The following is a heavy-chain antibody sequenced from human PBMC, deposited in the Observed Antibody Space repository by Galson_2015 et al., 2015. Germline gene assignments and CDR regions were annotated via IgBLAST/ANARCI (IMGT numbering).Heavy chain of an antibody. J-gene: IGHJ4*02. CDR3: AGNLAGAGGH. CDR2: VNGDGSTT. D-gene: IGHD4/OR15-4a*01. V-gene: IGHV3-74*01. Sequence: SLRLSCAASGFTFSNYWMHWVRQAPGKGLVWVSGVNGDGSTTTYADSVKGRFTVSRDNTNNTLYLQMNSLRADETALYFCAGNLAGAGGHWGQGTLVTVSS. CDR1: GFTFSNYW.